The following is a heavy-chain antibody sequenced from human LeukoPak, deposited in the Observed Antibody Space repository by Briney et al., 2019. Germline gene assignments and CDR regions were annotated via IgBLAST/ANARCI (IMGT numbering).Heavy chain of an antibody. J-gene: IGHJ4*02. D-gene: IGHD3-10*01. CDR1: GFTFTGYY. V-gene: IGHV1-2*04. CDR2: INPNSGGT. CDR3: AREYYGSGSYSDLNY. Sequence: ASVKVSCKASGFTFTGYYMHWVRQAPGQGLEWMGWINPNSGGTNYAQKFQGWVTMTRDTSISTAYMELSRLRSDDTAVYYCAREYYGSGSYSDLNYWGQGTLVTVSS.